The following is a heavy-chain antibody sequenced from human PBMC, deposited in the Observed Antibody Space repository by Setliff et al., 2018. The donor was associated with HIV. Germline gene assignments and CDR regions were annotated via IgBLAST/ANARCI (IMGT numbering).Heavy chain of an antibody. Sequence: PGGSLRLSCAASGFPLSSIEVNWARQAPGKGLEWVSYITSSGDASYYTDSVKGRFTISRDNVNNTLYLRMNSLRAEDTAVYYCAQAQTSVSGSYYQYLQHWGQGT. CDR3: AQAQTSVSGSYYQYLQH. J-gene: IGHJ1*01. D-gene: IGHD3-10*01. CDR2: ITSSGDAS. V-gene: IGHV3-48*03. CDR1: GFPLSSIE.